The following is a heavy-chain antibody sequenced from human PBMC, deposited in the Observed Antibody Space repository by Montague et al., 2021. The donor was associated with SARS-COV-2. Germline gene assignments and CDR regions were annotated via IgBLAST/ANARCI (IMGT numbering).Heavy chain of an antibody. Sequence: SETLSLTCTVSGGSVGSSSYYWGWIRQPPGKGLEWIGSIYYTGSTYYNPSLKSRVTITVDTSKNQFSLKLSSVTAADAAVYYCARHIPGSGNDFDIWGKGTMVTVSS. CDR3: ARHIPGSGNDFDI. J-gene: IGHJ3*02. D-gene: IGHD3-10*01. CDR1: GGSVGSSSYY. CDR2: IYYTGST. V-gene: IGHV4-39*01.